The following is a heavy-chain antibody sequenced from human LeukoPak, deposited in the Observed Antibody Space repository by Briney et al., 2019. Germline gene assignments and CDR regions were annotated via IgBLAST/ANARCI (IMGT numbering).Heavy chain of an antibody. CDR2: ISRGGGST. V-gene: IGHV3-23*01. Sequence: GGSLRLSCAASGFTFINYAMIWVRQAPGKGLEWVSGISRGGGSTYYGDSVKGRFTISRDNSKNTLYLQMNSLRAEDTAVYYCAKDKGSSNYFDYWGQGTLVTVSS. D-gene: IGHD6-6*01. J-gene: IGHJ4*02. CDR3: AKDKGSSNYFDY. CDR1: GFTFINYA.